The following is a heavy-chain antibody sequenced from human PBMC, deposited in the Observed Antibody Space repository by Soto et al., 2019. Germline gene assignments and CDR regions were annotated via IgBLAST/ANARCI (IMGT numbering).Heavy chain of an antibody. J-gene: IGHJ6*02. CDR3: AKDSSGVSAGPRGWYYGMDV. Sequence: PGGSLRLSCAASGFTFSSYGMHWVRQAPGKGLEWVAVISYDGSNKYYADSVKGRFTISRDNSKNTLYLQMNSLRAEDTAVYYCAKDSSGVSAGPRGWYYGMDVWGQGTTVTVSS. V-gene: IGHV3-30*18. D-gene: IGHD6-19*01. CDR1: GFTFSSYG. CDR2: ISYDGSNK.